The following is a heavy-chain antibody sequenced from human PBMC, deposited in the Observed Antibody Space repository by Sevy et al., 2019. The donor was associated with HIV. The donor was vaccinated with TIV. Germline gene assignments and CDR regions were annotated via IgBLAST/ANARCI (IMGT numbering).Heavy chain of an antibody. CDR2: ISAYNGNT. CDR3: ARVPRAVGYCSSTSCYTVGAFDI. V-gene: IGHV1-18*01. J-gene: IGHJ3*02. CDR1: GYTFTSYG. D-gene: IGHD2-2*01. Sequence: ASAKVSCKASGYTFTSYGISWVRQAPGQGLEWMGWISAYNGNTNYAQKLQGRVTMTTDTSTSTAYMELRSLRSDDTAVYYCARVPRAVGYCSSTSCYTVGAFDIWGQGTMVTVSS.